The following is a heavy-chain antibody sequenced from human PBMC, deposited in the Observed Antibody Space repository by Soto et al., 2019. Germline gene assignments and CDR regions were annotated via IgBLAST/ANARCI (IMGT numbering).Heavy chain of an antibody. CDR1: GYTFTSDD. CDR2: MNPNSGNT. J-gene: IGHJ4*02. Sequence: GASVKGSCTASGYTFTSDDINWVRQATGQGLEWMGWMNPNSGNTGYAQKFQGRVTMTRNTSISTAYMELSSLRSEDTAVYYCARGLYSSTIFPVDYWGQGTLVTVSS. D-gene: IGHD6-13*01. V-gene: IGHV1-8*01. CDR3: ARGLYSSTIFPVDY.